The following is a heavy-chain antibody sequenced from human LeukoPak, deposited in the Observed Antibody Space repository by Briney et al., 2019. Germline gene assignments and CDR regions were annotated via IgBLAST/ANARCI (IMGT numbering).Heavy chain of an antibody. CDR3: ATGERPLGDSVDY. Sequence: GVLRLSFAASGFTFDDFAMHWDRQAPGKGLEWVSGISWNRGSIGYADSVKCRFTISRDNAKNSLYLQMNSLRAEDTALYYCATGERPLGDSVDYWGQGTLVTVSS. CDR2: ISWNRGSI. D-gene: IGHD3-16*01. CDR1: GFTFDDFA. J-gene: IGHJ4*02. V-gene: IGHV3-9*01.